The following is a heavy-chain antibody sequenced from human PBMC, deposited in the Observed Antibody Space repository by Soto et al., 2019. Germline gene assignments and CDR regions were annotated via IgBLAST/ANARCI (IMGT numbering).Heavy chain of an antibody. CDR2: INDDGRRT. CDR3: ARTDRDFYGLDV. J-gene: IGHJ6*02. V-gene: IGHV3-74*01. CDR1: GFTFSSYW. Sequence: VQLVESGGGLVQPGGSLRLSCAASGFTFSSYWMHWVRQAPGKGLEWVSRINDDGRRTSYADSVKGRFTISRDNAKNTLYLQMNSLRDDDTAIYYCARTDRDFYGLDVWGQGTTVIVSS.